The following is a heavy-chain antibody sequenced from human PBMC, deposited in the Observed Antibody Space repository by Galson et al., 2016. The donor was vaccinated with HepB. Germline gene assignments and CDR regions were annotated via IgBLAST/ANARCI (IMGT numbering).Heavy chain of an antibody. CDR1: GFTFSSYG. Sequence: SLRLSCAASGFTFSSYGMHWVRQAPGKGLEWVAVISYDGSDKYYADSVKGRFTISRDNSKNTLNLQMNSLRAEDTAVYYCAKDRGYYDSSGYFWEGYYYDGMDVWGQGTTVTVSS. CDR3: AKDRGYYDSSGYFWEGYYYDGMDV. CDR2: ISYDGSDK. V-gene: IGHV3-30*18. J-gene: IGHJ6*02. D-gene: IGHD3-22*01.